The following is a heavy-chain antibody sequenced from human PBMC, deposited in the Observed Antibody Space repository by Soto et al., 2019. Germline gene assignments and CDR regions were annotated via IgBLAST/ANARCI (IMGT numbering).Heavy chain of an antibody. J-gene: IGHJ6*04. V-gene: IGHV1-3*01. CDR1: GYTFTSYA. Sequence: QVQLVQSGAEVKKPGASVKVSCKASGYTFTSYAMHWVRQAPGQRLEWMGWMNAGNGNTKYSQKFQGRVTITRDTSASTAYIELSSLRSEDTAVYYCARVGGSGYYYYYYGMDVWGKGTTVTVSS. D-gene: IGHD2-15*01. CDR2: MNAGNGNT. CDR3: ARVGGSGYYYYYYGMDV.